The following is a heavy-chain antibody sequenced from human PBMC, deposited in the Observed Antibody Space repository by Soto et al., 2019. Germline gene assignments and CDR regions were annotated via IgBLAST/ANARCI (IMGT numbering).Heavy chain of an antibody. CDR2: IKSKTDGGTT. V-gene: IGHV3-15*07. Sequence: GGSLRLSCAASGFTFSNAWMNWVRQAPGKGLEWVGRIKSKTDGGTTDYAAPVKGRFTISRDDSKNTLYLQMNSLKTEDTAVYYCTTDLSSTSGRDYYYYYGMDVWGQGTTVTVSS. D-gene: IGHD2-2*01. CDR3: TTDLSSTSGRDYYYYYGMDV. CDR1: GFTFSNAW. J-gene: IGHJ6*02.